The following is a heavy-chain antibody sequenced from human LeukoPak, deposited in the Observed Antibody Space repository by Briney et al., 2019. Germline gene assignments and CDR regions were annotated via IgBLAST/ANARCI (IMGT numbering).Heavy chain of an antibody. V-gene: IGHV3-53*01. CDR3: AKEIFSGLLYIDY. Sequence: GGSLRLSCAASGFTVSSNYMSGVRQAPGKGLDWVSVISSGGSTNYADSVKGRFTISSDNSKNTVYLQMNSLRPEDMAVYYCAKEIFSGLLYIDYWGQGTLVTVSS. D-gene: IGHD5-12*01. CDR2: ISSGGST. CDR1: GFTVSSNY. J-gene: IGHJ4*02.